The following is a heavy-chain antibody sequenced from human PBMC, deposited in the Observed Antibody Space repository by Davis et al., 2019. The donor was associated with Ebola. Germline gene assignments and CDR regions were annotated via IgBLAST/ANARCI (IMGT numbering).Heavy chain of an antibody. V-gene: IGHV3-48*02. CDR3: ARDGLLWFGELLYHTNYGMDV. CDR2: ISSSSSTI. J-gene: IGHJ6*04. Sequence: GGSLRLSCAASGFTFSSYSMNWVRQAPGKGLEWVSYISSSSSTIYYADSVKGRFTISRDNAKNSLYLQMNSLRDEDTAVYYCARDGLLWFGELLYHTNYGMDVWGKGTTVTVSS. D-gene: IGHD3-10*01. CDR1: GFTFSSYS.